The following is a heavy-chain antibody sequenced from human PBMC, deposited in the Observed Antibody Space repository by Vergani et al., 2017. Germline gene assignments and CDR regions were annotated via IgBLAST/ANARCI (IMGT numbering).Heavy chain of an antibody. V-gene: IGHV1-24*01. D-gene: IGHD2-2*01. J-gene: IGHJ5*02. Sequence: QVQLVQSGSEVRKPGASVKVSCQVSGYSLTELTIHWVRQAPGKGLEWMGGFDPEHGEVTFAHHIQGRVTITADESTSTAYMELSSLRSEDTAVYYCASGGDIVVVPAAKNWFDPWGQGTLVTVSS. CDR2: FDPEHGEV. CDR3: ASGGDIVVVPAAKNWFDP. CDR1: GYSLTELT.